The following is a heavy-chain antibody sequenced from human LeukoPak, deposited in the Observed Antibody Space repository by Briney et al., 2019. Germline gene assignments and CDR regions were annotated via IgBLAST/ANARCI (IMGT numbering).Heavy chain of an antibody. Sequence: GASVKVSCKASGGTLSSYAISWVRQAPGQGLEWMGGIIPIFGTANYAQKFQGRVTITADESTSTAYMELSSLRSEDTAVYYCARDELAKWLGNSTQYYFDYWGQGTLVTVSS. V-gene: IGHV1-69*13. CDR2: IIPIFGTA. CDR3: ARDELAKWLGNSTQYYFDY. D-gene: IGHD3-22*01. CDR1: GGTLSSYA. J-gene: IGHJ4*02.